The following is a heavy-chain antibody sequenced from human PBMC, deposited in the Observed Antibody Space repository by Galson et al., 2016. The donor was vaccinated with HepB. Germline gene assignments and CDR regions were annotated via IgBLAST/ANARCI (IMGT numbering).Heavy chain of an antibody. Sequence: SLRLSCAASGFTFSSFTMNWVRQAPVKGLEWVAVITDDGKNKYYADSVKGRFTVSRDNSKNKVFVQMNSLRDENTGIYYCAGDAPRGLGVAPPYWYFDLWGRGTLVTVSS. CDR3: AGDAPRGLGVAPPYWYFDL. CDR1: GFTFSSFT. V-gene: IGHV3-30*04. CDR2: ITDDGKNK. D-gene: IGHD3-10*01. J-gene: IGHJ2*01.